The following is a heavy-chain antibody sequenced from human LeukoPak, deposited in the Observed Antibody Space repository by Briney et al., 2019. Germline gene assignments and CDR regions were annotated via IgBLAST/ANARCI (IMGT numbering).Heavy chain of an antibody. CDR3: ARGRPRSGWFDY. Sequence: SETLSLACTVSGGSIYSTRFYWGWIRQPPGKGLEWIGSMYYDGSTYYNPSLKSRVTISVDTSKNQFSLKLTSVTAADTAVYYCARGRPRSGWFDYWGQGTLVTVSS. J-gene: IGHJ4*02. D-gene: IGHD6-19*01. V-gene: IGHV4-39*01. CDR1: GGSIYSTRFY. CDR2: MYYDGST.